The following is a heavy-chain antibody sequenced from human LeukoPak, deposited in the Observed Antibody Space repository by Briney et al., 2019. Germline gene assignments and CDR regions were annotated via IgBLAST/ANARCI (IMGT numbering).Heavy chain of an antibody. Sequence: SETLSLTCTVSGGSISSSSYYWGWIRQPPGKGLEWIGSIYYSGSTYYNPSLKSRVTISVDTSKNQFSLKLSSVTAADTAVYYCATQTLRYFVARADGGPNDYWGQGTLVTVSS. J-gene: IGHJ4*02. CDR3: ATQTLRYFVARADGGPNDY. D-gene: IGHD3-9*01. CDR2: IYYSGST. V-gene: IGHV4-39*01. CDR1: GGSISSSSYY.